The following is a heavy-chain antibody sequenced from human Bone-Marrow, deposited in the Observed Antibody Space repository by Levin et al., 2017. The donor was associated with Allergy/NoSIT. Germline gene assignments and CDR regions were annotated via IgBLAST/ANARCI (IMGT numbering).Heavy chain of an antibody. CDR2: INPHRGDT. CDR1: FYPFPSSL. Sequence: SFHFPFTSSFYPFPSSLLPWVRLAPGQGLEWMGWINPHRGDTDSSQHFPGPVTMPLDPSISTAYMEVTSLTSNDTALDDCARISSAAFDRGGQGTVVTVSS. CDR3: ARISSAAFDR. V-gene: IGHV1-2*02. J-gene: IGHJ3*02. D-gene: IGHD6-19*01.